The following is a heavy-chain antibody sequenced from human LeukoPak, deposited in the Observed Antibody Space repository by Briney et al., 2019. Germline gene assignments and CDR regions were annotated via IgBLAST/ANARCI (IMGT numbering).Heavy chain of an antibody. CDR1: GFTFSSYG. CDR3: EREGYSYGYMAFDI. V-gene: IGHV3-33*01. J-gene: IGHJ3*02. CDR2: IWYDGSNK. D-gene: IGHD5-18*01. Sequence: GRSLRLSCAASGFTFSSYGMHWVRQAPGKGLEWVAVIWYDGSNKYYADSVKGRFTISRDNSKNTLYLQMNSLRAEDTAVYYCEREGYSYGYMAFDIWGQGTMVTVSS.